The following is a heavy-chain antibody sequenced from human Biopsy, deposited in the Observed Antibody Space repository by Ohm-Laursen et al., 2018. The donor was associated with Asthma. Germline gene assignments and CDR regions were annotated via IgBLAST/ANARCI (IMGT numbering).Heavy chain of an antibody. CDR2: VSSDGHNK. J-gene: IGHJ3*02. CDR3: ARQSGQDYGDSSGFDI. D-gene: IGHD3-22*01. Sequence: SLRLSCAASGFVFSQCGMHWVRQGPGKGLEWVALVSSDGHNKYYEDSVKGRFTISRDNSRNRLYLQINRLTVGDSAVYFCARQSGQDYGDSSGFDIWGQGTKVAVSS. V-gene: IGHV3-30*03. CDR1: GFVFSQCG.